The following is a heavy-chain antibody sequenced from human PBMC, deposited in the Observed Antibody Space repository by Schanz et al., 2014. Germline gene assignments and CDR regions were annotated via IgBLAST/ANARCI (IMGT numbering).Heavy chain of an antibody. V-gene: IGHV3-33*06. D-gene: IGHD1-26*01. Sequence: QVQLVESGGGVVQPGRSLRLSCAASGFTFNNYGMHWVRQAPGKGLEWVAVIWYDGTDRYYADSVKGRFTISRDNSKNTLYLQMNSLRADDTAVYYCAKELYSGSHYGWFDPWGQGTLVTVSS. J-gene: IGHJ5*02. CDR3: AKELYSGSHYGWFDP. CDR2: IWYDGTDR. CDR1: GFTFNNYG.